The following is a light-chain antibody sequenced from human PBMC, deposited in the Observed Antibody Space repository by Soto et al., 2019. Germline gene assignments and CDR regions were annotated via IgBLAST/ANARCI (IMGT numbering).Light chain of an antibody. CDR3: QQYCSARGFT. V-gene: IGKV3-20*01. CDR2: GAS. J-gene: IGKJ3*01. Sequence: EIVLPQSPATLSFSPGERATVSCRASQSVSISYLAWYQQKPGQAPRLLIYGASSRATGIPDRFSGSGSGTDFTLTISRLEPEEFAVYYCQQYCSARGFTFGPGTKVDIK. CDR1: QSVSISY.